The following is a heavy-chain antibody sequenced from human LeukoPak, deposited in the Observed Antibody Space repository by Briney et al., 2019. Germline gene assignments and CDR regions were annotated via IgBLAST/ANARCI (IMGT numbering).Heavy chain of an antibody. CDR3: ASTSAGYYAFDI. V-gene: IGHV4-31*11. J-gene: IGHJ3*02. D-gene: IGHD2-21*01. CDR1: GGSISSGGFY. Sequence: SETLSLTCAVSGGSISSGGFYWGWIRQHPGNLERIGFVYYSGSTYYNPSLKRRVTISVDTSKNHFSLKLSSVTAADTAVYYCASTSAGYYAFDIWGQGTMVTVSS. CDR2: VYYSGST.